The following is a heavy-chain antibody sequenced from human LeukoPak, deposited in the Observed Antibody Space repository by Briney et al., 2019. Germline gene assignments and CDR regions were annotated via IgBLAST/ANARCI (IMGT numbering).Heavy chain of an antibody. D-gene: IGHD1-26*01. CDR1: GYTFTGYY. Sequence: ASVKVSCKASGYTFTGYYIRWVRQAPGQGLEWMGWIIPHSGGTNYAQKFQGRVTMTRDTSISTAYMELSRLRSDDTAVYYCARDNRELDFDYWGQGTLVTVSS. CDR3: ARDNRELDFDY. V-gene: IGHV1-2*02. J-gene: IGHJ4*02. CDR2: IIPHSGGT.